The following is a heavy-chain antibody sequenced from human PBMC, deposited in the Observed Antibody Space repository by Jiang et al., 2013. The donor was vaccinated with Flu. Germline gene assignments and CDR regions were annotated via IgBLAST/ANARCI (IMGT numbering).Heavy chain of an antibody. CDR3: ARDPGSPPTYYYDSSGYYWFDP. J-gene: IGHJ5*02. CDR2: TYYRSKWYN. CDR1: GDSVSSNSAA. Sequence: QTLSLTCAISGDSVSSNSAAWNWIRQSPSRGLEWLGRTYYRSKWYNDYAVSVKSRITINPDTSKNQFSLQLNSVTPEDTAVYYCARDPGSPPTYYYDSSGYYWFDPWGQGTLVTVSS. V-gene: IGHV6-1*01. D-gene: IGHD3-22*01.